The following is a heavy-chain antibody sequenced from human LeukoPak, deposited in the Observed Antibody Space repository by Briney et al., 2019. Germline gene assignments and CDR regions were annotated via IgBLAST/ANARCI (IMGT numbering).Heavy chain of an antibody. D-gene: IGHD2-2*02. J-gene: IGHJ3*02. CDR2: IWYDGSNK. Sequence: GGSLRLSCAASGFTFSSYGMHGVRQAPGKGREGVAVIWYDGSNKYYADSVKGRFTISRDNSKNTLYLQMNSLRAEDTAVYYCARDALDIVVVPAAIWAPHHDAFDIWGQGTMVTVSS. CDR3: ARDALDIVVVPAAIWAPHHDAFDI. CDR1: GFTFSSYG. V-gene: IGHV3-33*01.